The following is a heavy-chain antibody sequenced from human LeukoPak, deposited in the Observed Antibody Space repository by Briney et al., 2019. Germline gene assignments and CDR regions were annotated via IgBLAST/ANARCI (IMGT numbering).Heavy chain of an antibody. Sequence: PSETLSLTCTVSGGSISSYYWSWIRQPPGKGLEWIGFLDYSGSPTYNPSLKSRLTVAVNTSKNQFSLKLRSVPAADTAVYYCARHGGSWTFVYWGQETLVTVSS. J-gene: IGHJ4*02. CDR1: GGSISSYY. D-gene: IGHD6-13*01. CDR3: ARHGGSWTFVY. CDR2: LDYSGSP. V-gene: IGHV4-59*08.